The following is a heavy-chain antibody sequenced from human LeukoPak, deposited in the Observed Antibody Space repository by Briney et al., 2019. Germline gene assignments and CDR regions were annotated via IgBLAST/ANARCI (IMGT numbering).Heavy chain of an antibody. Sequence: PGGSLRLSCAASGFTFSSYWMSWVRQAPGKGLEWVANTKQDGSEIYYMDSVRGRFTISRDNAQNSLYLQMNSLRDEDTAIYFCASLWEGGYWGQGTLVTVSS. CDR2: TKQDGSEI. D-gene: IGHD3-16*01. J-gene: IGHJ4*02. CDR3: ASLWEGGY. V-gene: IGHV3-7*01. CDR1: GFTFSSYW.